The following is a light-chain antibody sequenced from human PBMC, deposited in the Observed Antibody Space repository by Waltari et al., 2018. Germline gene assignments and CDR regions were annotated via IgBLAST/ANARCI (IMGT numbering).Light chain of an antibody. CDR1: SRDVGSYNL. CDR3: CSYAGSSTFVV. V-gene: IGLV2-23*01. Sequence: QSALTQPASVSGSPGQSLTISCTGTSRDVGSYNLVPWYQQHPGKAPQLMIYEGSKRPSGVSNRFSGSKSGNTASLTISGLQAEDEADYYCCSYAGSSTFVVFGGGTKLTVL. J-gene: IGLJ2*01. CDR2: EGS.